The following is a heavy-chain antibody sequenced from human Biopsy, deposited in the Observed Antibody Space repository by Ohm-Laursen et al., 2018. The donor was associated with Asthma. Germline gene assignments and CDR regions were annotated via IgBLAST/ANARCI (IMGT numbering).Heavy chain of an antibody. CDR2: IYWDNYN. Sequence: TQTLTLTCSFSGFSLRTPGVGVGWIRHSPGKALEWLALIYWDNYNLFRPSLKRRLTITKDPSKNQVVLTMTKMDPVDSGTYYCALSQDSGFDDHSPSWFDPWGQGTLVTVSS. J-gene: IGHJ5*02. CDR1: GFSLRTPGVG. CDR3: ALSQDSGFDDHSPSWFDP. V-gene: IGHV2-5*02. D-gene: IGHD3-9*01.